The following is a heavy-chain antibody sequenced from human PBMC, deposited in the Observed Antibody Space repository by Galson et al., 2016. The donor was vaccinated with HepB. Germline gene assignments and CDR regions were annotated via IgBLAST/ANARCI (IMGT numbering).Heavy chain of an antibody. CDR2: IHHTGST. D-gene: IGHD1-14*01. V-gene: IGHV4-4*02. Sequence: ETLSLTCAVPGGSISSNNWWSWVRQPPGKGLEWIGEIHHTGSTNYKPSLKSRVTISVDKSKNHFSLELSSVTAADTAVYYCASADRTTSYYFDYWGQGTLVTVSS. J-gene: IGHJ4*02. CDR3: ASADRTTSYYFDY. CDR1: GGSISSNNW.